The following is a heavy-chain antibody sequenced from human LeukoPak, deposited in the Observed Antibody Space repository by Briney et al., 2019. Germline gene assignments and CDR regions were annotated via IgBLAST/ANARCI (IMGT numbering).Heavy chain of an antibody. CDR1: GFTFSSYA. D-gene: IGHD2-15*01. J-gene: IGHJ4*02. Sequence: GGSLRLSCAASGFTFSSYAMSWVRQAPGKGLEWVSAISGSGGSTYYADSVKGRFTISRDNSKNTLYLQMNSLRAEDTAVYYCAKGARQYCSGGSCSYFDYWGQGTLVTVSS. CDR3: AKGARQYCSGGSCSYFDY. V-gene: IGHV3-23*01. CDR2: ISGSGGST.